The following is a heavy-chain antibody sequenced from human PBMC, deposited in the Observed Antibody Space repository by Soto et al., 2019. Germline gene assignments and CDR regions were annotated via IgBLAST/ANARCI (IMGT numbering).Heavy chain of an antibody. J-gene: IGHJ6*02. D-gene: IGHD1-7*01. CDR1: GGSISSGGYY. CDR2: IYYSGST. V-gene: IGHV4-31*03. Sequence: PSETLSLTCTVPGGSISSGGYYWSWIRQHPGKGLDWIGYIYYSGSTYYNPSLKSRVTISVDTSKNQFSLKLSSVTAADTAVYYCARDKKLELRDYYGMDVWGQGTTVTVSS. CDR3: ARDKKLELRDYYGMDV.